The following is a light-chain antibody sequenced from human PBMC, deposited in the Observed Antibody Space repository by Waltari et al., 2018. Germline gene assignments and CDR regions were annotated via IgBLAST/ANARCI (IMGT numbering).Light chain of an antibody. Sequence: DIQMTQSPSSLSASVGDRVTVTCRASQDIRSDLAWYQQKPGKAPNRLIYTASILQSGIPSRFSGSGSGTEFSLTITSLQHEDFATYYCLQHNSDPLTFGGGTKVEI. V-gene: IGKV1-17*01. CDR2: TAS. J-gene: IGKJ4*01. CDR3: LQHNSDPLT. CDR1: QDIRSD.